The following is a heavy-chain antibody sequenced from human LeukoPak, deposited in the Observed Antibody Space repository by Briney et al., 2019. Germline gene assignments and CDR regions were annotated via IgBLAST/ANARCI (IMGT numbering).Heavy chain of an antibody. CDR3: ARTTHYYDSSGYNY. V-gene: IGHV3-20*04. CDR1: GFTFDDYG. D-gene: IGHD3-22*01. Sequence: GGSLRLSCAASGFTFDDYGMSWVRQAPGKGLGWVSGINWNGGSTGYADSVKGRFTISRDNAKNSLYLQMNSLRAEDTALYYCARTTHYYDSSGYNYWGQGTLVTVSS. J-gene: IGHJ4*02. CDR2: INWNGGST.